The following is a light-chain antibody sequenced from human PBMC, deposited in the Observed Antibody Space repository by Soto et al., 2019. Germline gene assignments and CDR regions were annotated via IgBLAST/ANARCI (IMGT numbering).Light chain of an antibody. V-gene: IGLV1-47*01. J-gene: IGLJ1*01. CDR2: RNN. CDR1: SSNIGSNY. CDR3: VAWDDSLSALYV. Sequence: QSVLTQPPSASGTPGQRVTISCSGSSSNIGSNYVYWYQQLPGTAPKLLIYRNNQRPSGVPDRFSGSKSGTSASLAISGLRSEDEADYYCVAWDDSLSALYVFGTGTKVTVL.